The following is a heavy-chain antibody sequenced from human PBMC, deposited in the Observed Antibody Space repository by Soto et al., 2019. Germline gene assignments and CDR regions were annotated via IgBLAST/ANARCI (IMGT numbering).Heavy chain of an antibody. CDR3: AKVSTYYDFLSSYYFTP. CDR1: GFTFNTYA. D-gene: IGHD3-3*01. Sequence: GGSLSLSCAASGFTFNTYAMSWVRQAPGMGLEWVSTISGSTDSTYYADSFKGRFTISRDKSKNTLYLQMNSRRAEDTAVYYCAKVSTYYDFLSSYYFTPWGQGTLVTVSS. V-gene: IGHV3-23*01. CDR2: ISGSTDST. J-gene: IGHJ5*02.